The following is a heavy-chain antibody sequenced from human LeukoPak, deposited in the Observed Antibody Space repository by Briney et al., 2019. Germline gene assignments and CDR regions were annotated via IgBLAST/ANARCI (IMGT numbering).Heavy chain of an antibody. D-gene: IGHD6-13*01. CDR2: INHSGST. V-gene: IGHV4-34*01. CDR3: ARSVIAAAENFDY. CDR1: GGSFSGYY. J-gene: IGHJ4*02. Sequence: SETLSLTCAVYGGSFSGYYWSWIRQPPGKGLEWIGEINHSGSTNYNPSLKSRVTISVDTSKNQFSLKLSSVTAADTAVYYCARSVIAAAENFDYWGQGTLVTVSS.